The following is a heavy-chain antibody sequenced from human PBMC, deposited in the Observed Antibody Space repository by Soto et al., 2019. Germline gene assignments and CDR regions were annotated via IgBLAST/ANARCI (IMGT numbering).Heavy chain of an antibody. V-gene: IGHV3-23*01. J-gene: IGHJ4*02. Sequence: PGGSLRLSCAASGFTFSSYAMSWVRQAPGKGLEWVSAISGSGGSTYYADSVKGRFTISRDNSKNTLYLQMNSLRAEDTAVYYCAKDLRQLDNFDLDYWGQGTLVTVSS. D-gene: IGHD6-13*01. CDR3: AKDLRQLDNFDLDY. CDR1: GFTFSSYA. CDR2: ISGSGGST.